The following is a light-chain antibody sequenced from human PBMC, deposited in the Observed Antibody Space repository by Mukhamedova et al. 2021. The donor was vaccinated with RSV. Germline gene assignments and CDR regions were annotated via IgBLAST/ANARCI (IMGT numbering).Light chain of an antibody. CDR1: QSTWAW. CDR2: HAS. Sequence: QSTWAWLAWYQQKPGKAPKLLIYHASTLESGASSRFSGSGSGTEFTLTISSLQPNDSATYYCQQYSSLYSFGPGTHLEI. V-gene: IGKV1-5*03. J-gene: IGKJ2*03. CDR3: QQYSSLYS.